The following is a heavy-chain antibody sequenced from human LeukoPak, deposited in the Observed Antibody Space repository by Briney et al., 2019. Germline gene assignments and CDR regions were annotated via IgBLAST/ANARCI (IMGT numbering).Heavy chain of an antibody. D-gene: IGHD4-17*01. J-gene: IGHJ4*02. V-gene: IGHV3-23*01. CDR3: AKMIGRGYGDLDY. CDR1: GFTVSTNY. CDR2: ISGTGLSA. Sequence: GGSLRLSCAASGFTVSTNYMSWVRQTPGRGLEWVSFISGTGLSAYYGDSVKGRFTISRDNSKNTLYLQMNSLRAEDTAVYYCAKMIGRGYGDLDYWGQGTLVTVSS.